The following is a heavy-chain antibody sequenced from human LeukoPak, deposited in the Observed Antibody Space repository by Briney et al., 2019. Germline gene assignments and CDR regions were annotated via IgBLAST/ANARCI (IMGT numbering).Heavy chain of an antibody. Sequence: PGRSLRLSCAASGFTFSSYAMHWVRQAPGKGLEWVSSISSSSSYIYYVDSVKGRFTISRDNAKNSLYLQMNSLRAEDTAVYYCARDSHSVVATIGYFDYWGQGTLVTVSS. J-gene: IGHJ4*02. V-gene: IGHV3-21*01. D-gene: IGHD5-12*01. CDR3: ARDSHSVVATIGYFDY. CDR2: ISSSSSYI. CDR1: GFTFSSYA.